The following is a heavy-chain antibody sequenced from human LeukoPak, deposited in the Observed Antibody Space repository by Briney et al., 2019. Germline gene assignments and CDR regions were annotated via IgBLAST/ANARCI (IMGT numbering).Heavy chain of an antibody. CDR3: AKETHQMVAKSFDS. D-gene: IGHD2-15*01. J-gene: IGHJ4*02. V-gene: IGHV3-30*18. Sequence: PGRSLRLSCAASGFTFSRYGMSWVRQAPGKGLEWVAVVAYDGRTQYYADSVKGRFTISRDNSRNTLSLQMDSLNADDTAFYYCAKETHQMVAKSFDSWGLGTLVTVSS. CDR1: GFTFSRYG. CDR2: VAYDGRTQ.